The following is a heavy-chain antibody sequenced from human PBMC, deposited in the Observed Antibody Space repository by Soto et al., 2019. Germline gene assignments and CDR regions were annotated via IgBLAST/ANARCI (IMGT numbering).Heavy chain of an antibody. CDR2: IIPIFGTA. Sequence: QVQLVQSGAEVKKPGSSVKVSCKASGGTFSSYAISWVRQAPEQGLEWMGGIIPIFGTANYAQKFQGRVTITSDESTSTAYMELSSLRSEDTAVYYCARSDYYDSSGYLYYFDYWGQGTLVTVSS. D-gene: IGHD3-22*01. CDR1: GGTFSSYA. CDR3: ARSDYYDSSGYLYYFDY. J-gene: IGHJ4*02. V-gene: IGHV1-69*05.